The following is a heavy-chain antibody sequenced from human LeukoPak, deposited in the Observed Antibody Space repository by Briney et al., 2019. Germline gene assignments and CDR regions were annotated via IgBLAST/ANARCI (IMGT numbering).Heavy chain of an antibody. CDR1: GFTFTSSA. J-gene: IGHJ4*02. CDR2: IVVGSGNT. CDR3: AAEGSSGWYDY. V-gene: IGHV1-58*01. Sequence: ASVKVSCKASGFTFTSSAVQWVRQARGQGLEWIGWIVVGSGNTNYAQKFQERVTITRDMSTSTAHMELSSLRSEDTAVYYCAAEGSSGWYDYWGQGTLDTVSS. D-gene: IGHD6-19*01.